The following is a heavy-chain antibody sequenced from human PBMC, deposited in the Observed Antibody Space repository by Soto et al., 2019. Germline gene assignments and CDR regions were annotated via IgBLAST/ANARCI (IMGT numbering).Heavy chain of an antibody. CDR1: GYTFTSYG. Sequence: ASVKVSCKASGYTFTSYGISWARQAPGQGLEWMGWISAYNGNTNYAQKLQGRVTMTTDTSTSTAYMELRSLRSDDTAMYYCARDKTYYYGSGSPNFDYWGQGTPVTSPQ. D-gene: IGHD3-10*01. CDR2: ISAYNGNT. J-gene: IGHJ4*02. V-gene: IGHV1-18*01. CDR3: ARDKTYYYGSGSPNFDY.